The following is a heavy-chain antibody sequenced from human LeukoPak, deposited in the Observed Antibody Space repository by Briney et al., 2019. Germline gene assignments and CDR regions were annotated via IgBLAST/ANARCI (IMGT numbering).Heavy chain of an antibody. CDR1: GFTFRIYG. Sequence: GGSLRLSCAASGFTFRIYGMNWVRQAPGKGPEWVAYISDGSDTIHYADSAKGRFTKSRDNAKNSLFLQMNSLRADDRAGYYFARATRNGYDYWGQGTLVTVSS. D-gene: IGHD5-24*01. CDR3: ARATRNGYDY. J-gene: IGHJ4*02. V-gene: IGHV3-48*04. CDR2: ISDGSDTI.